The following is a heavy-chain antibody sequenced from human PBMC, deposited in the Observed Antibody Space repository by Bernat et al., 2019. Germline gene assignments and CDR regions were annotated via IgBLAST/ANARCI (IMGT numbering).Heavy chain of an antibody. CDR1: GFTFSSYA. CDR3: ARGIGYYDFWSGYYPLDY. D-gene: IGHD3-3*01. J-gene: IGHJ4*02. V-gene: IGHV3-30-3*01. Sequence: QVQLVESGGGVVQPGRSLRLSCEVSGFTFSSYAMHWVRQAPGKGLGWVAVISYDGSNKYYADSGKGRFTISRDNSKNTLYLQMNSLRAEDTAVYYCARGIGYYDFWSGYYPLDYWGQGTLVTVSS. CDR2: ISYDGSNK.